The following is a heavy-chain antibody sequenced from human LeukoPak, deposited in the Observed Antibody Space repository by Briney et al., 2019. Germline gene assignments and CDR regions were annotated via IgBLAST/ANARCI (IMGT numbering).Heavy chain of an antibody. CDR3: ARLLGGDPYYMDV. D-gene: IGHD3-3*01. J-gene: IGHJ6*03. Sequence: SETLSLTCTFSGGSISTYYWSWIRQPPGKGLEWIGYIYYSGSTDYNPSLKSRVTISVDTSKNQFSLRLNSVTAADTAVYYCARLLGGDPYYMDVWGKGTTVTVCS. V-gene: IGHV4-59*01. CDR2: IYYSGST. CDR1: GGSISTYY.